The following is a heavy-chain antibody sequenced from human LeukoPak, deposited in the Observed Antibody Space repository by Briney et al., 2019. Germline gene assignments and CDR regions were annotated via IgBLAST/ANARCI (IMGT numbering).Heavy chain of an antibody. CDR2: IRSKAYGGRT. CDR3: TRGRGSSGTPY. V-gene: IGHV3-49*04. Sequence: GGSLRLSCTASGFTFGDYAMSWVRQAPGKGLEWVGFIRSKAYGGRTGYAASVKGRFTISRDDSKSIAYLQMNSLKTEDTAVYYCTRGRGSSGTPYWGQGTLVTVSS. D-gene: IGHD3-10*01. CDR1: GFTFGDYA. J-gene: IGHJ4*02.